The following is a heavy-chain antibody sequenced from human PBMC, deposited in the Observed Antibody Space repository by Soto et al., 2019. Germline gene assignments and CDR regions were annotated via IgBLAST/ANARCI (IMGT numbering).Heavy chain of an antibody. D-gene: IGHD1-26*01. Sequence: QVQLVQSGAEVKKPGSSVKVSCKASGGTFSSYAISWVRQAPGQGLEWMGGIIPIFGTANYAQKFQGRVTITADKSTSTAYMELSSLRSEETAVYYCARGGYSGSSPALDAFEIWGQGTMVTVSS. CDR2: IIPIFGTA. V-gene: IGHV1-69*06. CDR3: ARGGYSGSSPALDAFEI. CDR1: GGTFSSYA. J-gene: IGHJ3*02.